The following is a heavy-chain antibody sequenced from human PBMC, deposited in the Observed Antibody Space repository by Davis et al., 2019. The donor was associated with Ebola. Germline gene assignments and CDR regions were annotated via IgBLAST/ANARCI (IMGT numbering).Heavy chain of an antibody. D-gene: IGHD1-14*01. Sequence: SETLSLTCTVSGGSISSSSYYWGWIRQPPGKGLEWIGSIYYSGSTYYNPSLKSRVTISVDTSKNQFSLKLSSVTAADTAVYYCARVRFMYAGIDYWGQGTLVTVSS. CDR1: GGSISSSSYY. CDR3: ARVRFMYAGIDY. CDR2: IYYSGST. J-gene: IGHJ4*02. V-gene: IGHV4-39*07.